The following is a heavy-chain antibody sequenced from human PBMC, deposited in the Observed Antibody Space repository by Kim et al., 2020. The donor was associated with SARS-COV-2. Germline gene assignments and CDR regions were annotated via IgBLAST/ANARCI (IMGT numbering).Heavy chain of an antibody. D-gene: IGHD3-16*01. J-gene: IGHJ4*02. CDR1: GGSIDSSTHH. V-gene: IGHV4-39*01. CDR2: GYYRGST. Sequence: SETLSLTCSVSGGSIDSSTHHWGWIRQPPGKGLEWIGSGYYRGSTFHNPSLKSRVTISVDTSNNQFSLRLTSAAAADTAVYCCARRGFGRAPFDYWGRG. CDR3: ARRGFGRAPFDY.